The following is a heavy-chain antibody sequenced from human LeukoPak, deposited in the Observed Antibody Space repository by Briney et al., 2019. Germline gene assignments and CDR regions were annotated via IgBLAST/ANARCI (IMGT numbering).Heavy chain of an antibody. CDR1: GGSISSGSYY. J-gene: IGHJ4*02. CDR2: IYTSGST. D-gene: IGHD6-13*01. V-gene: IGHV4-61*02. CDR3: ARERAYSSCWYVSDY. Sequence: SQTLSLTCTVSGGSISSGSYYWSWIRQPAGKGLEWIGRIYTSGSTNYNPSLKSRVTISVDTSENQFSLKLSSVTAADTAVYYCARERAYSSCWYVSDYWGQGTLVTVSS.